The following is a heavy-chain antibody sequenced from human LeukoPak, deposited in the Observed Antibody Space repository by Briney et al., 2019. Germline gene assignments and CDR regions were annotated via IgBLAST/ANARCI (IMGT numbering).Heavy chain of an antibody. V-gene: IGHV4-4*02. Sequence: KPSETLSLTCAVSGDSMRSSDWWTWVRQSPGKRLEWIGEIHHSGNTNYNPSLESRVTISVDQSKNQFSLNLTSVTAADTAIYYCAKMIPATPDYFDYWGQGILVTVSS. D-gene: IGHD2-15*01. CDR2: IHHSGNT. J-gene: IGHJ4*02. CDR1: GDSMRSSDW. CDR3: AKMIPATPDYFDY.